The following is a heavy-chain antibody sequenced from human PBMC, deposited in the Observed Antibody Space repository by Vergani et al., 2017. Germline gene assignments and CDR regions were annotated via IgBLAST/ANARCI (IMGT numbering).Heavy chain of an antibody. V-gene: IGHV4-59*13. CDR2: IYYSGST. Sequence: QVQLQESGPGLVKPSETLSLTCTVSGGSISSYYWSWIRQPPGKGLEWIGYIYYSGSTNYNPSLKSRVTISVDTSKNQFSLKLSSVTAADTAVYYCARALSITARRDWYYYMDVWGKGTTVTVSS. J-gene: IGHJ6*03. D-gene: IGHD6-6*01. CDR1: GGSISSYY. CDR3: ARALSITARRDWYYYMDV.